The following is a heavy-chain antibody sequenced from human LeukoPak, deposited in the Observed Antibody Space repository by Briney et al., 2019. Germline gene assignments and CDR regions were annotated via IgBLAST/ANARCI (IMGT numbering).Heavy chain of an antibody. CDR3: ARRLRIAAAVDY. Sequence: PSETLSLTCTVSGGSMSSYYWSWIRQPAGKGLEWIGRVYTSGSTNYNPSLKSRVTMSVDTSKNQFSLNLSSVTAADTAVYYCARRLRIAAAVDYWGQGTLVTVSS. CDR1: GGSMSSYY. D-gene: IGHD6-13*01. V-gene: IGHV4-4*07. J-gene: IGHJ4*02. CDR2: VYTSGST.